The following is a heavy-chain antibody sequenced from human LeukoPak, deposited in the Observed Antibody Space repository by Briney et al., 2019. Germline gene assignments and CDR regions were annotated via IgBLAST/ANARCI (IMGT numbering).Heavy chain of an antibody. V-gene: IGHV3-11*01. D-gene: IGHD6-19*01. J-gene: IGHJ4*02. Sequence: GGSLRLSCAASGFTFSDYYMSRIRQAPGKGLEWVSYIISSGSTIYYADSVKGRFTISRDNAKNSLYLQMNSLRAEDTAVYYCARGSLRGSGWFGEGPFDYWGQGTLVTVSS. CDR1: GFTFSDYY. CDR2: IISSGSTI. CDR3: ARGSLRGSGWFGEGPFDY.